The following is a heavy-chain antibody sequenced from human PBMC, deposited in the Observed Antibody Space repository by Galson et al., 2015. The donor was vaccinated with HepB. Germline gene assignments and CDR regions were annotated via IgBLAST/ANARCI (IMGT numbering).Heavy chain of an antibody. Sequence: SLRLSCAASGVSFKRYGFHWVRQAPGKGLEWVAVVSRDGSKKYYTDSVKGRFTVSRDDPKKMVFLQMDSLRAEGTATYYCAKVGVAFNTNYYDFDFWGRGTLVTVSS. CDR3: AKVGVAFNTNYYDFDF. CDR1: GVSFKRYG. V-gene: IGHV3-30*18. J-gene: IGHJ4*02. D-gene: IGHD3-22*01. CDR2: VSRDGSKK.